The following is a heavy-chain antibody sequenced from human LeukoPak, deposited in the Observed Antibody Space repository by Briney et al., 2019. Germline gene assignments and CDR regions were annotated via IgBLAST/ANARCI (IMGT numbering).Heavy chain of an antibody. J-gene: IGHJ6*02. CDR3: ARDRPWGIYGMDV. CDR1: GFTLSSYA. Sequence: PGRSLRLSCAASGFTLSSYAMHWVRQAPGKGLEWVAVISYDGSNKYYADSVKGRFTISRDNSKNTLYLQMNSLRAEDTAVYYCARDRPWGIYGMDVWGQGTTVTVSS. CDR2: ISYDGSNK. V-gene: IGHV3-30-3*01. D-gene: IGHD3-16*01.